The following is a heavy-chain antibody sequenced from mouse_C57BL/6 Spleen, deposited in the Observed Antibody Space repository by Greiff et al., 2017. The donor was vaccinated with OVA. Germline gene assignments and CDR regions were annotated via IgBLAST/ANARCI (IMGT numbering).Heavy chain of an antibody. D-gene: IGHD2-4*01. CDR1: GYTFTSYW. CDR3: ARYYDYDGAWFAY. CDR2: INPSSGYT. J-gene: IGHJ3*01. Sequence: QVQLKQSGAELAKPGASVKLSCKASGYTFTSYWMHWVKQRPGQGLEWIGYINPSSGYTKYNQKFKDKATLTADKSSSTAYMQLSSLTYEDSAVYYCARYYDYDGAWFAYWGQGTLVTVSA. V-gene: IGHV1-7*01.